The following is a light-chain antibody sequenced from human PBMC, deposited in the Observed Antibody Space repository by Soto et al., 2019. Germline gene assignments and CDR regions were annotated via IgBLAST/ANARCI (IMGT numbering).Light chain of an antibody. V-gene: IGKV3-15*01. CDR1: QSVSSN. Sequence: EIVMTQSPATLSVSPGERATLSCRASQSVSSNLAWYQQKPGQAPRLLIYCASTRATGIPARFSGSGSGTEFTLTISRLQSEDFAVYYCQQYNNWPPMAFGQGTNVAIK. CDR2: CAS. CDR3: QQYNNWPPMA. J-gene: IGKJ1*01.